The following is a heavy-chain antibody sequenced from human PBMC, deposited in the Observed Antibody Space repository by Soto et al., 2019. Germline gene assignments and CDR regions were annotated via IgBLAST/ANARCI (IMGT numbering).Heavy chain of an antibody. V-gene: IGHV2-5*02. Sequence: QITLKESGPTLVKPTQTLTLTCTFSGFSLSTSGVGVGWIRQPPGKALEWLALIYWDDDKLHSPSLKSRPTITNDTSKNHLILTITNMYPVDTATYYCAHSSGLGPPSHYYYGIDVCGQGTTVTLSS. D-gene: IGHD6-25*01. CDR1: GFSLSTSGVG. CDR2: IYWDDDK. J-gene: IGHJ6*02. CDR3: AHSSGLGPPSHYYYGIDV.